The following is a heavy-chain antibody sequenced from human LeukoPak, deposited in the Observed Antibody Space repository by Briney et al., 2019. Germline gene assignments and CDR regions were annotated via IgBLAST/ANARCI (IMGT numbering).Heavy chain of an antibody. Sequence: SETLSLTCTVSGGSISSYYWSWIRQPPGKGLEWIEYIYYSGSTNYNPSLKSRVTISVDTSKNQFSLKLSSVTAADTAVYYCARAPWVAATWDGYYFDYWGQGTLVTVSS. J-gene: IGHJ4*02. D-gene: IGHD2-15*01. V-gene: IGHV4-59*01. CDR3: ARAPWVAATWDGYYFDY. CDR2: IYYSGST. CDR1: GGSISSYY.